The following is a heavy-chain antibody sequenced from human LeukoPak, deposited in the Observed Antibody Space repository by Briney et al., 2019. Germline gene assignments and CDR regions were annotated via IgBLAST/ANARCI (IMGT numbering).Heavy chain of an antibody. D-gene: IGHD2-2*01. Sequence: GESLKISCKGSGYSSTTYWIGWVRQMPGKGLEWIGIIYPGDSDTRYSPSFEGQVTISAGTSISTAYLQWSSLKASDTAMYYCARRLSLGYRSSTSCPREVWFDPWGQGTLVTVSS. V-gene: IGHV5-51*01. CDR3: ARRLSLGYRSSTSCPREVWFDP. J-gene: IGHJ5*02. CDR1: GYSSTTYW. CDR2: IYPGDSDT.